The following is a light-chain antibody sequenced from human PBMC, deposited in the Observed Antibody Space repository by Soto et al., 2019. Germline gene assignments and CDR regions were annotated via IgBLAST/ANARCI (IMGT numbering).Light chain of an antibody. J-gene: IGKJ3*01. Sequence: DIPMTQSPASLSASVGDRVTITCRASQSISTYLNWFQQKPGKAPKLLIYAASFLQSGVPSRFSGSGSGTDFTLTISSLLPEDFATYYCQQSYNIPLTFGPGTTVDVK. CDR3: QQSYNIPLT. V-gene: IGKV1-39*01. CDR1: QSISTY. CDR2: AAS.